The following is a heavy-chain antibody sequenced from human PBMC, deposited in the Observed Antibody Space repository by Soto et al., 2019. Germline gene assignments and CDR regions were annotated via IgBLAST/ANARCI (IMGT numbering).Heavy chain of an antibody. CDR1: GFTVNSNY. V-gene: IGHV3-66*01. CDR3: ATLTKYDILTGFYPC. D-gene: IGHD3-9*01. J-gene: IGHJ4*02. CDR2: IYSDGST. Sequence: GGSLRLSCAASGFTVNSNYMSWVRQAPGKGLEWVSVIYSDGSTYYADSVKGRFIISRDNSNNTLYFQMNSLRAEDTAVYYCATLTKYDILTGFYPCWGQGTLVTVS.